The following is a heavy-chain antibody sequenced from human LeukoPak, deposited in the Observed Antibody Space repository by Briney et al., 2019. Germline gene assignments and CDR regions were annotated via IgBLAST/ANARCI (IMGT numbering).Heavy chain of an antibody. V-gene: IGHV4-39*01. CDR3: ARQRGYCSGGSCYGMFGY. CDR2: IYYSGST. J-gene: IGHJ4*02. Sequence: SETLSLTCTVSGGSISSSNYYWGWIRQPPGKGLEWIGRIYYSGSTYYNPSLKSRVTVSVDTSKNQFSLKLSSVTAADTAVYYCARQRGYCSGGSCYGMFGYWGQGTLATVSS. CDR1: GGSISSSNYY. D-gene: IGHD2-15*01.